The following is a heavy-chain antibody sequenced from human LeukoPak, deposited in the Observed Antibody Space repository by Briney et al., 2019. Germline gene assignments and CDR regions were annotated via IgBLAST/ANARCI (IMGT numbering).Heavy chain of an antibody. Sequence: GGSLRLSCAASGFTFSSYSMNWVRQAPGKGLEWVSSISTSSSYIYYADSVKGRFTISRDNAKNSLFLHVNSLRAEDTAVYYCARGSSTFDYWGQATLVTVSS. CDR1: GFTFSSYS. J-gene: IGHJ4*02. CDR3: ARGSSTFDY. D-gene: IGHD2-2*01. V-gene: IGHV3-21*01. CDR2: ISTSSSYI.